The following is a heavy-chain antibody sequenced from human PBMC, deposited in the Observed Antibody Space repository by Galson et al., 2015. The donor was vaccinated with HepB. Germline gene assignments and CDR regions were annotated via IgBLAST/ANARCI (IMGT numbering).Heavy chain of an antibody. V-gene: IGHV3-23*01. CDR2: ISGSGGST. J-gene: IGHJ4*02. CDR3: AKDSGYSSGWYLF. Sequence: SLRLSCAASGFPFSSYAMSWVRQAPGKGLEWVSAISGSGGSTYYADSVKGRFTISRDNSKNTLYLQMNSLRAEDTAVYYCAKDSGYSSGWYLFWGQGTLVTVSS. D-gene: IGHD6-19*01. CDR1: GFPFSSYA.